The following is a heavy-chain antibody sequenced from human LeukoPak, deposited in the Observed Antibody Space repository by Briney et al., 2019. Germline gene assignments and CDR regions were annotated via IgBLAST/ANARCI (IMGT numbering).Heavy chain of an antibody. Sequence: PGGSLRLSCAASGFTFDDYAMHWVRQAPGKGLEWVSGISWKNGSVGYADSVKGRFTISRDNAKNSLYLQMNSLRAEDTAVYYCARDRGYSYGCDYWGQGTLVTVSS. J-gene: IGHJ4*02. D-gene: IGHD5-18*01. CDR1: GFTFDDYA. CDR2: ISWKNGSV. V-gene: IGHV3-9*01. CDR3: ARDRGYSYGCDY.